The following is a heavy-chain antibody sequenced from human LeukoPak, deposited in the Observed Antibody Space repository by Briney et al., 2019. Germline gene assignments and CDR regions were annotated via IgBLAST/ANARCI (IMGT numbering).Heavy chain of an antibody. Sequence: SVKVSCKASGGTFSSYAISWVRQAPGQGLEWMGGIIPIFGTANYAQKFQGRVTITADESTSTAYMELSSLRSEDTAVYYCARGEVGGSYRDGPDYWGQGTLVTVSS. J-gene: IGHJ4*02. V-gene: IGHV1-69*13. CDR3: ARGEVGGSYRDGPDY. CDR1: GGTFSSYA. CDR2: IIPIFGTA. D-gene: IGHD1-26*01.